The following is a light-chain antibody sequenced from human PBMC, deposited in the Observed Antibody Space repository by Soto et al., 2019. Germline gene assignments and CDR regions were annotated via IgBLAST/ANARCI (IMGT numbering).Light chain of an antibody. CDR1: HSVSSDY. CDR2: GAS. Sequence: EIVLTQSPGTLSLSPGDRATLSCRASHSVSSDYLAWYQQKPGQAPRLLIYGASRGAAGIPDRFSGSGSGTDFTLAISSLQPEDFALYFCQQYGRSPMFTFGQGTKLEVK. V-gene: IGKV3-20*01. CDR3: QQYGRSPMFT. J-gene: IGKJ2*01.